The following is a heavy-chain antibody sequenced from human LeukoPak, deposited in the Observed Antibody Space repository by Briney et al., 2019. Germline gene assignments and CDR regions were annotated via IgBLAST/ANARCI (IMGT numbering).Heavy chain of an antibody. CDR1: GYTFSNYA. Sequence: GASVKVSCKASGYTFSNYAMNWVRQAPGQGLEWMGWINTNTGNPTYAQGFTGRFVFSLDTSVSTAYLQIRSLKAEDTAVYYCARDGQGEDSVTSGHNSDYWGQGTLVTVSS. V-gene: IGHV7-4-1*01. CDR3: ARDGQGEDSVTSGHNSDY. J-gene: IGHJ4*02. D-gene: IGHD4-17*01. CDR2: INTNTGNP.